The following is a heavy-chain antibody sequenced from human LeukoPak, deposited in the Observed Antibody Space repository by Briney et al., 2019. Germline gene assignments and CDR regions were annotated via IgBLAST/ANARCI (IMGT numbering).Heavy chain of an antibody. CDR1: GGSISSSSYY. CDR2: IYYSGST. D-gene: IGHD3-22*01. CDR3: ARGHDYYDSSGKRFDI. V-gene: IGHV4-39*07. Sequence: PSETLSLTCTVSGGSISSSSYYWGWIRQPPGKGLEWIGSIYYSGSTYYNPSLKSRVTISVDTSKNQFSLKLSSVTAADTAVYYCARGHDYYDSSGKRFDIWGQGTMVTVSP. J-gene: IGHJ3*02.